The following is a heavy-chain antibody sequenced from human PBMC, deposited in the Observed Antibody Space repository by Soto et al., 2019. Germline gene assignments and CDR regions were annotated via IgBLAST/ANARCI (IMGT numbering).Heavy chain of an antibody. CDR2: IYWDDDK. Sequence: SGPTLVNPTQTLTLTCTFSGFSLSTSGVGVGWIRQPPGKALEWLALIYWDDDKRYSPSLKSRLTITKDTSKNQVVLTMTNMDPVDTATYSCARYPVDFWSGDFDAFDIWGQGTMVTVSS. CDR3: ARYPVDFWSGDFDAFDI. J-gene: IGHJ3*02. CDR1: GFSLSTSGVG. D-gene: IGHD3-3*01. V-gene: IGHV2-5*02.